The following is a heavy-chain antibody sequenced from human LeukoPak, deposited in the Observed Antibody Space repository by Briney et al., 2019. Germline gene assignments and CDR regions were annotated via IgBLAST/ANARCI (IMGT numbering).Heavy chain of an antibody. V-gene: IGHV1-18*01. D-gene: IGHD6-19*01. CDR2: ISPYNGNA. CDR1: GYTFTSYG. J-gene: IGHJ5*02. Sequence: VSVKVSCKASGYTFTSYGISWVRQAPGQGLEWMGWISPYNGNADYAQKFQGRVTMTTDTSTSTAYMELRSLRSDDTAVYYCARVGVGYSDGWYAGYWFGPWGQGTPVTVSS. CDR3: ARVGVGYSDGWYAGYWFGP.